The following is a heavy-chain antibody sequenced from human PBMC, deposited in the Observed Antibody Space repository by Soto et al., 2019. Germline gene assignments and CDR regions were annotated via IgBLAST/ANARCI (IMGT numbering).Heavy chain of an antibody. J-gene: IGHJ4*02. CDR1: GYSFTTYW. CDR2: ICPGDSDT. V-gene: IGHV5-51*01. CDR3: ARGSSGFSDFN. Sequence: GESLKISCKGSGYSFTTYWIGWVRQVPGKGLEWMGIICPGDSDTRYSPSFQGQVTISADKSVSTAYLQWSSLKASDTAMYYCARGSSGFSDFNWGQGTLVTVSS. D-gene: IGHD3-22*01.